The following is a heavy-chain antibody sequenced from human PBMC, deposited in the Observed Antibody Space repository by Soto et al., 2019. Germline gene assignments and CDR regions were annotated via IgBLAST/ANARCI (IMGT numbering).Heavy chain of an antibody. V-gene: IGHV1-58*01. Sequence: QMQLVQSGPDMKKPGTSVKVSCKASGFTLISSAVQWVRQARGQRLEWIGWIIVASGNTNYAQKFQERVTITRDTSTGTAYMELSSLRSEDTAVYYCAAVNETSGYYYGYHWGQGTLVTVSS. CDR1: GFTLISSA. D-gene: IGHD3-22*01. CDR3: AAVNETSGYYYGYH. CDR2: IIVASGNT. J-gene: IGHJ5*02.